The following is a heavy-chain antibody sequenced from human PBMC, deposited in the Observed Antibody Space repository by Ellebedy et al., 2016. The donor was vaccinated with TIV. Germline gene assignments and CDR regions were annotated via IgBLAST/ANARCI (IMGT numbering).Heavy chain of an antibody. CDR3: VRDSAITGRNSLDY. J-gene: IGHJ4*02. D-gene: IGHD1-20*01. Sequence: GGSLRLSCAASGFSFSAFAMHWVRQAPGKGLEWVAGIWYDGSQQHYADSVKGRFTISRDNSKNTVSLQMRSLRGDDTAIYYCVRDSAITGRNSLDYWGQGTLVIVSS. CDR2: IWYDGSQQ. CDR1: GFSFSAFA. V-gene: IGHV3-33*01.